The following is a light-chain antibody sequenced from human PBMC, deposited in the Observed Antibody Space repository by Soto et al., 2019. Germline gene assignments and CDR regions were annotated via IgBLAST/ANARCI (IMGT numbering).Light chain of an antibody. J-gene: IGKJ1*01. CDR1: QSVSSN. CDR3: HQYNNWHPWT. V-gene: IGKV3-15*01. CDR2: GAS. Sequence: EIVMTQSPATLSVSPGERATLSCRASQSVSSNLAWYQQKPGQAPRLIIYGASTRANGIPARFSGSGSGTEFTLTISSLQSEDYAVYYCHQYNNWHPWTFGQGTKVDIK.